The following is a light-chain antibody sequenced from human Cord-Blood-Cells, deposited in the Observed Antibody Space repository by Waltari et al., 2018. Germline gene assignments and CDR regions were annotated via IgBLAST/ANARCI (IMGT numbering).Light chain of an antibody. CDR3: SSYTSSSTYV. CDR2: DCS. Sequence: QSALTQPASVSGSPGQSITISCTGTSSDVGGYNYVSWYQQHPGKAPKLIIYDCSNRPSGVSNRFSGSKSGNTAPLTIPGLQSEDEADYYCSSYTSSSTYVFGTGTKVTVL. V-gene: IGLV2-14*03. J-gene: IGLJ1*01. CDR1: SSDVGGYNY.